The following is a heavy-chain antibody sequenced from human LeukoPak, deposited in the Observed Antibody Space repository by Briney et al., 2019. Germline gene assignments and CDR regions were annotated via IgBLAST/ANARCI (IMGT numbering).Heavy chain of an antibody. Sequence: GGSLRLSCAASGFTFSTYAMSWGRQTPAQGLEWVAATSSSDAGTYYADSVRGRFTISRDNYKSTLSLQMNSLRAEDTAIYYCATYRQVLLPFKYWGQGTLVTVSS. D-gene: IGHD2-15*01. V-gene: IGHV3-23*01. CDR1: GFTFSTYA. CDR3: ATYRQVLLPFKY. CDR2: TSSSDAGT. J-gene: IGHJ4*02.